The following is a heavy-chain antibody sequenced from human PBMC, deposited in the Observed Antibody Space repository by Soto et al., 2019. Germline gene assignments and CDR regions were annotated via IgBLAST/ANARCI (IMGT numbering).Heavy chain of an antibody. CDR1: GFTFSSYS. D-gene: IGHD3-16*01. Sequence: PGGSLRLSCAASGFTFSSYSMNWVRQAPGKGLERVSYISSSSSTIYYADSVKGRFTISRDNAKNSLYLQMNSLRAEDTAVYYCARDRYDYPLFQHWGQGTLVTVSS. V-gene: IGHV3-48*01. J-gene: IGHJ1*01. CDR2: ISSSSSTI. CDR3: ARDRYDYPLFQH.